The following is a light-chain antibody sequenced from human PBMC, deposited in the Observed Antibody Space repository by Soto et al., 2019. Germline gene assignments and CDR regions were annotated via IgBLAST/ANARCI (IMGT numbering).Light chain of an antibody. CDR3: QQYGSSPLT. CDR2: GAS. Sequence: EIVLTQSPGTLSLSPGERGALSCRASQSVSSNYLAWYQQKPGQAPRLLIYGASTRASGIPDRISGSGSGTDFTLTISRLEPEDFAVYYCQQYGSSPLTFGGGTKVEIK. J-gene: IGKJ4*01. V-gene: IGKV3-20*01. CDR1: QSVSSNY.